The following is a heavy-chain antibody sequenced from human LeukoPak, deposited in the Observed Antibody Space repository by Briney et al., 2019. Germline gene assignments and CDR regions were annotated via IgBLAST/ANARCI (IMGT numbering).Heavy chain of an antibody. CDR2: IYHSGST. J-gene: IGHJ4*02. D-gene: IGHD3-22*01. CDR3: ASMVPPSGWLSTFDY. V-gene: IGHV4-30-2*01. Sequence: PSETLSLTCTVSGGSISSGGYYWSWIRQPPGKGLEWIGYIYHSGSTYYNPSLKSRVTISVDRSKNQFSLKLSSVTAADTAVYYCASMVPPSGWLSTFDYWGQGTLVTVSS. CDR1: GGSISSGGYY.